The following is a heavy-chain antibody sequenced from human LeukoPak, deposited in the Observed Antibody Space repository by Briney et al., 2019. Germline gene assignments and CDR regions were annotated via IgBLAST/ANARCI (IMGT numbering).Heavy chain of an antibody. CDR1: GFTFSSYW. CDR2: IKSKTDGGTT. D-gene: IGHD1-26*01. J-gene: IGHJ5*02. Sequence: TPGGSLRLSCAASGFTFSSYWMHWVRQAPGKGLEWVGRIKSKTDGGTTDYAAPVKGRFTISRDDSKNTLYLQMNSLKTEDTAVYYCTTGSGSHPGWFDPWGQGTLVTVSS. V-gene: IGHV3-15*01. CDR3: TTGSGSHPGWFDP.